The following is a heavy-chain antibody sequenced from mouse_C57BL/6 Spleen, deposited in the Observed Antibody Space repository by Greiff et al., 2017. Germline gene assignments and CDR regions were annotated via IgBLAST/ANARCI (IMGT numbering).Heavy chain of an antibody. CDR2: ISDGGSYT. CDR1: GFTFSSYA. V-gene: IGHV5-4*03. Sequence: EVKLEESGGGLVKPGGSLKLSCAASGFTFSSYAMSWVRQTPEKRLEWVATISDGGSYTYYPDNVKGRFTISRDNAKNNLYLQMSHLKSEDTAMYYCARTYGSSSYYFDYWGQGTTLTVSA. J-gene: IGHJ2*01. D-gene: IGHD1-1*01. CDR3: ARTYGSSSYYFDY.